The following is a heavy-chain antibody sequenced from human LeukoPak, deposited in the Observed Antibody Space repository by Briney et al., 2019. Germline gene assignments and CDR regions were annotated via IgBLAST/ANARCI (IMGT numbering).Heavy chain of an antibody. D-gene: IGHD3-16*01. Sequence: AEPRRLSCAATGGTVSGTHMNWVRKTPGKGQEGVSAIYTGGTTYYADSVMGSFTVSRDNSKNTLYLQLNSLRAEDTAVYYCARDQATVGGGLDSWGQGTLVTVSS. CDR3: ARDQATVGGGLDS. J-gene: IGHJ4*02. V-gene: IGHV3-53*01. CDR2: IYTGGTT. CDR1: GGTVSGTH.